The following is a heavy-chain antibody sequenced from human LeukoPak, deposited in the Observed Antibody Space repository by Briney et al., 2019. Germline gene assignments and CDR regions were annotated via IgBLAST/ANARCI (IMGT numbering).Heavy chain of an antibody. D-gene: IGHD2-21*01. V-gene: IGHV1-2*02. Sequence: ASVKVSYKTSGYSFTDYYMHWVRQAPGQGLEWMGWINPNSGGTSSAQKFQGRVTMTRDTSITTVYMEVSWLTSDDTAIYYCARADRLHGGPYLIGPWGQGTLVTVSS. CDR3: ARADRLHGGPYLIGP. CDR1: GYSFTDYY. CDR2: INPNSGGT. J-gene: IGHJ5*02.